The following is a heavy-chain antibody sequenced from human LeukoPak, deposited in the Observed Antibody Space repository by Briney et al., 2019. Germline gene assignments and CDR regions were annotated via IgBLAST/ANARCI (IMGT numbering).Heavy chain of an antibody. CDR2: IYYSGST. CDR1: GGSVSSGSYY. V-gene: IGHV4-61*01. CDR3: ARAWVPYYYDSSGYRDAAVEYFQH. Sequence: SETLSLTCTVSGGSVSSGSYYWSRIRQPPGKGLEWIGYIYYSGSTNYNPSLKSRVTISVDTSKNQFSLKLSSVTAADTAVYYCARAWVPYYYDSSGYRDAAVEYFQHWGQGTLVTVSS. D-gene: IGHD3-22*01. J-gene: IGHJ1*01.